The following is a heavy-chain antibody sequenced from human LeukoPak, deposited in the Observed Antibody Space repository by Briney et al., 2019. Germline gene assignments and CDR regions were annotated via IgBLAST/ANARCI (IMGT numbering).Heavy chain of an antibody. CDR3: ARGRSGGDWFDP. CDR2: INHSGST. D-gene: IGHD3-10*01. Sequence: SETLSLTCAVYGGSFSGYYWSWIRQPPGKGLEWIGEINHSGSTNYNPSLKRRVTISVDTSRNHLSLKLTSVTAADTAVYYCARGRSGGDWFDPWVQGTLVTVSS. J-gene: IGHJ5*02. V-gene: IGHV4-34*01. CDR1: GGSFSGYY.